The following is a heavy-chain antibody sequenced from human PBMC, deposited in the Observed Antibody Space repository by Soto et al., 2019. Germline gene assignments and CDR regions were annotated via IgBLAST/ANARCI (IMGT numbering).Heavy chain of an antibody. D-gene: IGHD6-19*01. Sequence: GGSLRLSCAASGFTFSSYAMHWVRQAPGKGLEWVAVISYDGSNKYYADSVKGRFTISRDNSKNTLYLQMNSLRAEDTAVYYCARDQWLVEGYFDYWGQGTLVTVSS. CDR1: GFTFSSYA. J-gene: IGHJ4*02. CDR3: ARDQWLVEGYFDY. V-gene: IGHV3-30*04. CDR2: ISYDGSNK.